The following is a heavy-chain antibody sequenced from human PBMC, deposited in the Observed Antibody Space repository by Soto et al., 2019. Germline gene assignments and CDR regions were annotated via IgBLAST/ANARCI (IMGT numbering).Heavy chain of an antibody. CDR2: INEDGSQK. V-gene: IGHV3-7*01. J-gene: IGHJ4*02. CDR1: EFSFRSYW. CDR3: ARVGRYGWDFDH. Sequence: GGSLRLSCAASEFSFRSYWMTWVRQAPGKGLEWVALINEDGSQKYYVGSVKGRFIISRDNAKDSVYMQMDSLRAGDTAVYFCARVGRYGWDFDHWGQGTLVTVSS. D-gene: IGHD5-18*01.